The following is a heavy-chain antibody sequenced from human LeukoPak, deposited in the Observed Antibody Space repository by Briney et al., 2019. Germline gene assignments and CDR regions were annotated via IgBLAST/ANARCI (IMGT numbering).Heavy chain of an antibody. V-gene: IGHV4-59*01. J-gene: IGHJ4*02. CDR1: GGSISSYY. D-gene: IGHD1-26*01. CDR2: IYYSGST. Sequence: SETLSLTCTVSGGSISSYYWSWVRQPPGKGLEWIGYIYYSGSTNYNPSLRSRVTMSVDTSKNQFSLKLSSVTAADTAVYYCVRGGIVGTTARIPLFDYWGQGTLVTVSS. CDR3: VRGGIVGTTARIPLFDY.